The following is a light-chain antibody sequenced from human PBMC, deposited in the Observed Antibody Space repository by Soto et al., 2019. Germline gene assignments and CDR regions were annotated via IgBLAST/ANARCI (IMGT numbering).Light chain of an antibody. J-gene: IGLJ3*02. CDR1: SSDVGGYNF. V-gene: IGLV2-14*03. CDR3: CSHSSSITWM. Sequence: QSVLTQTASVSGSPGQSITISCTGTSSDVGGYNFVSWYQQHPGKAPKLIIHEVTNRPSGVSGRFSGSKSGNTAFLTISGLQAEDEAVYYCCSHSSSITWMFGGVTKLTVL. CDR2: EVT.